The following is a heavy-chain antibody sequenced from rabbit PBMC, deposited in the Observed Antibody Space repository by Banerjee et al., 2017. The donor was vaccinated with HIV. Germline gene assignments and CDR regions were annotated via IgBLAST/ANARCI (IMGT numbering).Heavy chain of an antibody. J-gene: IGHJ4*01. D-gene: IGHD7-1*01. V-gene: IGHV1S45*01. CDR2: IGTRYANI. Sequence: QEQLEESGGDLVKPEGSLTLTCTASGFSFSSSYWICWVRQAPGKGLEWIACIGTRYANIWYANWAKGRFTISKTSSTTVALQMTSLTAADTATYFCARETGIVDYSLWGQGTLVTVS. CDR1: GFSFSSSYW. CDR3: ARETGIVDYSL.